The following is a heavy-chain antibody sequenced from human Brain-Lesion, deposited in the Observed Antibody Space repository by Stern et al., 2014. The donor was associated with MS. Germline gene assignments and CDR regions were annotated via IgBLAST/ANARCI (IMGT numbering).Heavy chain of an antibody. J-gene: IGHJ4*02. CDR1: GFTFDDYA. Sequence: EVQLVQSGGDLVQPGRSLRLSCAAFGFTFDDYAMHWVRQAPGKGLEWVAGIGGNSSTNGYADSVKGRFTTSRDNAYSSLYLQMNSLRPEDTALYSCARDITGSSAYFAYWGQGTLVTVSS. CDR3: ARDITGSSAYFAY. D-gene: IGHD1-14*01. V-gene: IGHV3-9*01. CDR2: IGGNSSTN.